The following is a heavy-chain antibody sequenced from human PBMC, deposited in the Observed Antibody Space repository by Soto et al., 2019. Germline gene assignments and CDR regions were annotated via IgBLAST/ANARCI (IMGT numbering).Heavy chain of an antibody. Sequence: SETLSLTCAVSGDSIRRYYWRWIRQPPGKELEGIGYISYSGSTYYNPSLKSRVTLSVDTSKNQFSLKLISVTAADTAKYFCAREGNLGRWLQPLDFWGQGTLVTVSS. V-gene: IGHV4-59*01. CDR3: AREGNLGRWLQPLDF. CDR2: ISYSGST. J-gene: IGHJ4*02. CDR1: GDSIRRYY. D-gene: IGHD5-12*01.